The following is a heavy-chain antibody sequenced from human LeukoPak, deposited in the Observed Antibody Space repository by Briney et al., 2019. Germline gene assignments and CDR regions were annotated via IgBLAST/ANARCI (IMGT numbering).Heavy chain of an antibody. J-gene: IGHJ4*02. CDR3: ARTPYCSSTSCSHAPIDY. CDR1: GYSFTSYW. Sequence: GESLKISCKGSGYSFTSYWIGWVRQVPGKGLEWMGIIYPGDSDTRYSPSFQGQVTISADKSISTAYLQWSSLKASDTAMYYCARTPYCSSTSCSHAPIDYWGQGTLVTVSS. CDR2: IYPGDSDT. D-gene: IGHD2-2*01. V-gene: IGHV5-51*01.